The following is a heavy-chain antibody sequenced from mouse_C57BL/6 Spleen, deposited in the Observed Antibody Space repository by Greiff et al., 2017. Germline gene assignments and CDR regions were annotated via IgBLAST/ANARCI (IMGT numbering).Heavy chain of an antibody. CDR3: SRGGGPDY. CDR2: LLPGSGST. V-gene: IGHV1-9*01. Sequence: QVKLKQSGAELMKPGASVKISCKATGYTFPGYWIEWVKQRPGPGLEWIGELLPGSGSTNYKEKFKGKATSTADTTSNTAYMPRSSLTTEDSAIYYCSRGGGPDYWGQGTPLTVSS. CDR1: GYTFPGYW. J-gene: IGHJ2*01.